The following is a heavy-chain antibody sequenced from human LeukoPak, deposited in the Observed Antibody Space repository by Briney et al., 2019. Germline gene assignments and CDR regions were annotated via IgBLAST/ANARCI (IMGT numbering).Heavy chain of an antibody. CDR1: GYTFTGYY. CDR2: ISAYNGNT. Sequence: GASVKVSCKASGYTFTGYYMHWGRQAPGQGLEWMGWISAYNGNTNYAQEFQGRVTMTTDTSTSTAYMELKSLSSDDTAVYYCARRKIGGYEDIDYWGQGTLVTVSS. D-gene: IGHD5-12*01. CDR3: ARRKIGGYEDIDY. J-gene: IGHJ4*02. V-gene: IGHV1-18*04.